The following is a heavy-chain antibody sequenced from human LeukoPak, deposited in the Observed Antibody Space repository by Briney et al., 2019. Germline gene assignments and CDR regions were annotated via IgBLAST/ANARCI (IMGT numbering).Heavy chain of an antibody. CDR2: ISGSGGST. Sequence: GESLKISCAASGFTFSSYGMSWVRQAPGKGLEWVSAISGSGGSTYYADSVKGRFTISRDNSKNTLYLQMNSLRAEDTAVYYCAKSELPPFDYWGQGTLVTVSS. J-gene: IGHJ4*02. V-gene: IGHV3-23*01. CDR1: GFTFSSYG. CDR3: AKSELPPFDY. D-gene: IGHD1-26*01.